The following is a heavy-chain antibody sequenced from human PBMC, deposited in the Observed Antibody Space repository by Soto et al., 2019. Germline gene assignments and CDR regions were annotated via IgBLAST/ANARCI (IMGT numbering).Heavy chain of an antibody. D-gene: IGHD3-3*01. J-gene: IGHJ4*02. CDR3: AKNAIANYDFWSGYSRPRTVYFDY. CDR1: GFTFSSYD. V-gene: IGHV3-30*18. Sequence: SLRLSCAASGFTFSSYDMHWVRQAPGKVLEWVAVISYDGSNKDYADSVKGRFTISRDNSKNTLYLQMNSLRAEDTAVYYCAKNAIANYDFWSGYSRPRTVYFDYWGQGTLVTVSS. CDR2: ISYDGSNK.